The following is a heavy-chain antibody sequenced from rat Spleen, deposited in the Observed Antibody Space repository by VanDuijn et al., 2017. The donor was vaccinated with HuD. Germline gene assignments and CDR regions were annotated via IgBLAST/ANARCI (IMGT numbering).Heavy chain of an antibody. V-gene: IGHV2-43*01. J-gene: IGHJ2*01. CDR2: MWTGGST. Sequence: QVQLKESGPGLVQPSQTLSLTCTVSGFSLAGYHVSWVRQPPGKGLEWMGVMWTGGSTVYNSLLKSRLSITRDISKSQVFLKMNILQTEDTATYYSASEEQLYLPYYFDYLGQGVMVTVTS. D-gene: IGHD1-2*01. CDR1: GFSLAGYH. CDR3: ASEEQLYLPYYFDY.